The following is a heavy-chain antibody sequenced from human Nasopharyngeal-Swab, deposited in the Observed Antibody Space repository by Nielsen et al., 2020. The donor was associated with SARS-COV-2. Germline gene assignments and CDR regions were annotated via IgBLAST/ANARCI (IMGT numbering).Heavy chain of an antibody. CDR3: ASHYGSGSLPLDY. CDR1: GFTFSSYG. J-gene: IGHJ4*02. V-gene: IGHV3-33*01. CDR2: IWYDGSNK. D-gene: IGHD3-10*01. Sequence: GESLMISCAASGFTFSSYGMHWVRQAPGKGLEWVAVIWYDGSNKYYADSVKGRFTISRDNSKNTLYLQMNSLRAEDTAVYYCASHYGSGSLPLDYWGQGTLVTVSS.